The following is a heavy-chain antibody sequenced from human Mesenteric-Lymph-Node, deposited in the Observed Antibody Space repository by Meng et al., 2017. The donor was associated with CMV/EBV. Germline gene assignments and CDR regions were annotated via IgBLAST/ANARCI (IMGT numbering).Heavy chain of an antibody. D-gene: IGHD3-16*01. J-gene: IGHJ4*02. Sequence: KVSCKASGYSFTTYWIGWVRQMPGKGLEWMGIIYPGDSETTYSPSFQGQVTISADKSISTAYLQWSSLKASDTAMYYCARHLGVGTLDYWGQGTLVTVSS. CDR2: IYPGDSET. CDR1: GYSFTTYW. CDR3: ARHLGVGTLDY. V-gene: IGHV5-51*01.